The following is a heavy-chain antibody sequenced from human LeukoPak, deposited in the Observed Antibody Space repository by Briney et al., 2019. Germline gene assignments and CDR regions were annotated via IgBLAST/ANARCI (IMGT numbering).Heavy chain of an antibody. Sequence: GRSLRLSCAASGFTFDDYAMHWVRQTPGKGLEWVSGISWNSGSIDYADSVKGRFTMSRDNAKNSLYLQMNSLRAEDTALYYCAKDIRATSVAGTSGFDYWGQGTLVTVSS. D-gene: IGHD6-19*01. CDR1: GFTFDDYA. CDR3: AKDIRATSVAGTSGFDY. CDR2: ISWNSGSI. J-gene: IGHJ4*02. V-gene: IGHV3-9*01.